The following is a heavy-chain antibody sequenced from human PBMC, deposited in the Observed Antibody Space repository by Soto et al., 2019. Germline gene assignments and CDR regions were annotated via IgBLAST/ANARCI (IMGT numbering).Heavy chain of an antibody. CDR2: ISAYNGAT. CDR3: ARDFTGWPPDGVDS. Sequence: QVHLVQSGAEVKMPGASVKVSCKASSFTFTSYAITWVRQAPGQGLEWLGWISAYNGATNYAQNFQGRVTMTTDSSTSTAYMELGSLTSDDTAVYFCARDFTGWPPDGVDSWGQGTLIIVSA. J-gene: IGHJ4*02. V-gene: IGHV1-18*01. D-gene: IGHD3-16*01. CDR1: SFTFTSYA.